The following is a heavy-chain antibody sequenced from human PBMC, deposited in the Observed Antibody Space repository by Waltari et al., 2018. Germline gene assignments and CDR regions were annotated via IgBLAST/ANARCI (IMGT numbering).Heavy chain of an antibody. D-gene: IGHD2-15*01. CDR3: ARVRVGGAWAGAFDD. CDR2: TRNKAHGYTT. J-gene: IGHJ4*02. Sequence: EVQLVESGGGLVQPGGSLRLSCAASGFTFSDHYMAWVRSAPGKGLEWVGRTRNKAHGYTTDDAASVEGRVTISRDDAKNALCRQMNSLKREDTAGYYCARVRVGGAWAGAFDDWGQGTLVTVSS. CDR1: GFTFSDHY. V-gene: IGHV3-72*01.